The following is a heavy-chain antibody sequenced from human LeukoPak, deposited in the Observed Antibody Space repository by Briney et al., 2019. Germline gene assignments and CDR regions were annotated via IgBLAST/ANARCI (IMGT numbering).Heavy chain of an antibody. CDR3: AKDRGITGTTAPGD. Sequence: GGSLRLSCAASGFTFSSYGMHWVRQAPGKGLEWVAVISYDGSNKYYADSVKGRFTISRDNSKNTLYLQMNSLRAEDTAVYYCAKDRGITGTTAPGDWGQGTLVTVSS. D-gene: IGHD1-20*01. J-gene: IGHJ4*02. CDR1: GFTFSSYG. V-gene: IGHV3-30*18. CDR2: ISYDGSNK.